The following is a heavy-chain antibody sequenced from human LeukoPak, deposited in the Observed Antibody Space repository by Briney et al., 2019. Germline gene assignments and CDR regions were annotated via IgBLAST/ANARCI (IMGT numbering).Heavy chain of an antibody. D-gene: IGHD6-13*01. CDR2: MNPNSGNT. CDR3: ARDGEVIAAAGSNNWFDP. J-gene: IGHJ5*02. CDR1: GYTFTSYD. Sequence: ASVKVSCKASGYTFTSYDINWVRQATGQGLEWMGWMNPNSGNTGYAQKFQGRVTMTRNTSISTAYMELSSLRSEDTAVYYCARDGEVIAAAGSNNWFDPWGQGTLVTVSS. V-gene: IGHV1-8*01.